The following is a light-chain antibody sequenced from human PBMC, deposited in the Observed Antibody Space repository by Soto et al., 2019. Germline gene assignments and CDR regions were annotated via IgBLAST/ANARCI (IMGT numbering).Light chain of an antibody. CDR1: SGHSSYA. CDR2: VGSDGSH. Sequence: QSVLTQSPSASASLGASVKLTCTLSSGHSSYAIAWHQQQPEKGPRYLMKVGSDGSHTRGDAIPDRFSGSSSGAERYLTISSLQSEDEADYYCQTWGTGIHVVFGGGTKLTVL. J-gene: IGLJ2*01. V-gene: IGLV4-69*01. CDR3: QTWGTGIHVV.